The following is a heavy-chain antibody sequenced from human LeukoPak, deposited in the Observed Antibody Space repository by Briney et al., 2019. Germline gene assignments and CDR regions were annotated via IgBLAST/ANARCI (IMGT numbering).Heavy chain of an antibody. V-gene: IGHV3-23*01. J-gene: IGHJ4*02. CDR3: AKDRYSSDWAFDY. CDR1: GFTFSSNA. Sequence: GGSLRLSCAASGFTFSSNAMSWVRQAPGKGLEWVSAISGSGGNTYYADSVKGRFTISRDNSKNTLYLQMNSLRAEDTAVYYCAKDRYSSDWAFDYWGQGTLVTVSS. CDR2: ISGSGGNT. D-gene: IGHD6-19*01.